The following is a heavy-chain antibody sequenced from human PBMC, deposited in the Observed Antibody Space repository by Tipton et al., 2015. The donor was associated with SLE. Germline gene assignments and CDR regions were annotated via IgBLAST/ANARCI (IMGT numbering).Heavy chain of an antibody. CDR3: ARGAWIFSGSDYPTFDS. D-gene: IGHD5-12*01. V-gene: IGHV4-4*07. CDR2: MYTSGTS. CDR1: GGSISSYY. Sequence: TLSLTCTVSGGSISSYYWSWIRQPAGKGLEWIGRMYTSGTSNNNPSLNSRVTMSVDSSRKQISLKLTSVTAADSAVYYCARGAWIFSGSDYPTFDSWGQGTLVTVSS. J-gene: IGHJ4*02.